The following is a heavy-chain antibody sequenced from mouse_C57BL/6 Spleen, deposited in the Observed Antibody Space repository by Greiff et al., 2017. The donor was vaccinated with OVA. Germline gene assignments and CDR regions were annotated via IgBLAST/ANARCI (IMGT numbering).Heavy chain of an antibody. J-gene: IGHJ4*01. CDR3: AGGDYYGSSYPYYAMDY. Sequence: VQLQQPGAELVKPGASVKLSCKASGYTFTSYWMHWVKQRPGQGLEWIGMIHPNSGSTNYNEKFKSKATLTVDKSSSTAYMQLSSLTSEDSAVYYCAGGDYYGSSYPYYAMDYWGQGTSVTVSS. CDR1: GYTFTSYW. CDR2: IHPNSGST. D-gene: IGHD1-1*01. V-gene: IGHV1-64*01.